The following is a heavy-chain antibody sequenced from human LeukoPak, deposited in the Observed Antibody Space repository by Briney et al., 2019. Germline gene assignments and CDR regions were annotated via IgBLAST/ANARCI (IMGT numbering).Heavy chain of an antibody. CDR1: GDSVSSNSAA. D-gene: IGHD6-13*01. CDR3: ARDRKSSSSSWYNYYYYGMDV. CDR2: TYYRSKWYN. V-gene: IGHV6-1*01. J-gene: IGHJ6*02. Sequence: SQTLSLTCAISGDSVSSNSAAWNWIRQSPSRGLEWRGRTYYRSKWYNDYAVSVKSRITINPDTSKNQFSLQLNSVTPEDTAVYYCARDRKSSSSSWYNYYYYGMDVWGQGTTVTVSS.